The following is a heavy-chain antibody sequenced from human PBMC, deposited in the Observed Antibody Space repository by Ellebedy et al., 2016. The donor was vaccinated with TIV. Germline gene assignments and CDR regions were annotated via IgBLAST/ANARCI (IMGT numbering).Heavy chain of an antibody. V-gene: IGHV5-10-1*01. CDR3: AIQRDDYFDY. J-gene: IGHJ4*02. CDR2: IDPSDSYT. D-gene: IGHD5-24*01. CDR1: GYSFPSYW. Sequence: GESLKISCKGSGYSFPSYWISWVRQMPGKGLEWMGRIDPSDSYTNYSPSFQGHVTISADKSISTAYLQWSSLKASDTAMYYCAIQRDDYFDYWGQGTLVTVSS.